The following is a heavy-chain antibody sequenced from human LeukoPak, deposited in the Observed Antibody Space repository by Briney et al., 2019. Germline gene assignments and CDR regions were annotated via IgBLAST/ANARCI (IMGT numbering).Heavy chain of an antibody. CDR3: ARARWLSTYYFDY. J-gene: IGHJ4*02. CDR2: IYTSGST. CDR1: GGSISSGSYY. D-gene: IGHD4-23*01. Sequence: SETLSLTCTVSGGSISSGSYYWSWIRQPAGKGLEWIGRIYTSGSTNYNPSLKSRVTISVDTSKNQFSLKLSSVTAEDTAVYYCARARWLSTYYFDYWGQGTLVTVSS. V-gene: IGHV4-61*02.